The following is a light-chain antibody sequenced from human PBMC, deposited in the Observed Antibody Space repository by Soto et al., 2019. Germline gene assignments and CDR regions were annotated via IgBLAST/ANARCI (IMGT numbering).Light chain of an antibody. CDR1: SSDVGGYNY. CDR2: EVS. Sequence: QSALTQPASVSGSPGQSFTISCTGTSSDVGGYNYVSWYQQHPGKAPKLMIYEVSNQPSGVSNRFSGSKSGNTASLTISGLQAEYEADYYCSSYTSSSPYVFGTGTKLTVL. J-gene: IGLJ1*01. V-gene: IGLV2-14*01. CDR3: SSYTSSSPYV.